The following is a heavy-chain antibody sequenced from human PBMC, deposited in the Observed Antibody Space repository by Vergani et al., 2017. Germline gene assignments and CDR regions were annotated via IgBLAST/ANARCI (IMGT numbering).Heavy chain of an antibody. CDR1: GESIRSGSHY. D-gene: IGHD2-15*01. CDR2: IHTGGST. Sequence: QVKLQESGPGLLKPSQTLFLTCTVSGESIRSGSHYWSWIRQPAGKGPEWIGHIHTGGSTDLNPSFKSRVSISVDTSKGQFSLKLNSVTVADTAVSYCARSRPYCTSGSCPAIWGQGTLVTVSS. CDR3: ARSRPYCTSGSCPAI. V-gene: IGHV4-61*02. J-gene: IGHJ4*02.